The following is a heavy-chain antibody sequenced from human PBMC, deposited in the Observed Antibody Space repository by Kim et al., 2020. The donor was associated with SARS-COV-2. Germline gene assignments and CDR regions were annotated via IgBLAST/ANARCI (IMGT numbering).Heavy chain of an antibody. CDR3: ARGDYYDRGGSVVDAFDV. V-gene: IGHV3-7*01. Sequence: GGSLRLSCAASGFIFSKYWLSWVRQAPGKGLEWVANIQPDGTQKYYVDSLKGRFTISRDNAKNSLSLQMNSLRAEDTAVYYCARGDYYDRGGSVVDAFDVWGQGIMVTVSS. CDR2: IQPDGTQK. CDR1: GFIFSKYW. J-gene: IGHJ3*01. D-gene: IGHD3-22*01.